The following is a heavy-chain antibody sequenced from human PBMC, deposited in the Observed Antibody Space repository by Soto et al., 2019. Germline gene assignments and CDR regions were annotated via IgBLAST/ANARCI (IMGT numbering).Heavy chain of an antibody. J-gene: IGHJ4*02. CDR2: INAGNGNT. CDR3: VRDRYNWNYGSFDY. CDR1: GYTFTSYG. Sequence: ASVKVSCKASGYTFTSYGISWVRQAPGQGLEWMGWINAGNGNTKYSQKFQGRVTITRDTSASTAYMDLSGLRSEDTAVYYCVRDRYNWNYGSFDYWGQGTLVTVS. V-gene: IGHV1-3*01. D-gene: IGHD1-7*01.